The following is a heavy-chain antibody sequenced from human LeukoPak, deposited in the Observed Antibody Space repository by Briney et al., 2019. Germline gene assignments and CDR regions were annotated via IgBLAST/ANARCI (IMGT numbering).Heavy chain of an antibody. V-gene: IGHV4-34*01. D-gene: IGHD2-2*01. CDR2: ISHSGST. J-gene: IGHJ4*02. CDR1: GESFSGNY. Sequence: SETLSLTCAVYGESFSGNYWSWIRQSPGKGLEWVGEISHSGSTSYNPSLKSRVTMSVDTSKNQFSLKLSSVTAADTAVYYCARRGSASTLDYWGQGTLVTVSS. CDR3: ARRGSASTLDY.